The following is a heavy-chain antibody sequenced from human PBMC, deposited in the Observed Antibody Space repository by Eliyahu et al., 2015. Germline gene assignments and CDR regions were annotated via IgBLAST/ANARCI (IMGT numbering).Heavy chain of an antibody. J-gene: IGHJ6*03. V-gene: IGHV3-43*01. CDR3: ARAPKLRFLERYMDV. CDR2: ISWDGGST. D-gene: IGHD3-3*01. Sequence: EVQLVESGGVVVQPGGSLRLSCAASGFTXADYXMHWVRQAPGKGLEWVSLISWDGGSTYYADSVKGRFTISRDNSKNSLYLQMNSLRTEDTALYYCARAPKLRFLERYMDVWGKGTTVTVSS. CDR1: GFTXADYX.